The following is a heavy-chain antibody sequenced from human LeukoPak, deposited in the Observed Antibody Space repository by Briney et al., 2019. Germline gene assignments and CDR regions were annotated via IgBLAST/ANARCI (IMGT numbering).Heavy chain of an antibody. CDR1: GGSISSYY. V-gene: IGHV4-59*01. J-gene: IGHJ6*02. CDR2: IYYGGST. D-gene: IGHD4-11*01. CDR3: ARTDYSNYYYGMDV. Sequence: PSETLSLTCTVSGGSISSYYWSWIRQPPGKGLEWIGYIYYGGSTNYNPSLKGRVTISVDTSKNQFSLKLSSVTAADTAVYYCARTDYSNYYYGMDVWGQGTTVTVSS.